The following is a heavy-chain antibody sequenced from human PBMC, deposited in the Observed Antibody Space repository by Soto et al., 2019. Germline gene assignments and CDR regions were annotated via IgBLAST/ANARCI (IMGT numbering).Heavy chain of an antibody. V-gene: IGHV3-23*01. CDR1: GFTFSSYA. J-gene: IGHJ4*02. Sequence: EVQLLESGGGLVQPGGSLRLSCAASGFTFSSYAMSWVRQAPGKGLEWVSAISGSGGSTYYADSVKGRFTISRDNSKNTLYLQMNSLRAEDTAVYYCAKRGYRTSIALYYFDYWGQGTLVTVSS. D-gene: IGHD5-18*01. CDR2: ISGSGGST. CDR3: AKRGYRTSIALYYFDY.